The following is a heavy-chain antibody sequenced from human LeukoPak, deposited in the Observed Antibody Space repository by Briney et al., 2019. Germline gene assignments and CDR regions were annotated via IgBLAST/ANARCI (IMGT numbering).Heavy chain of an antibody. Sequence: GGSLRLSCAVSGFTVSGTYMSWVRQAPGKGLEWVSVIYSGGNTYYSDSVKGRFAISRGTSKNTLYLQMNSLRAEDTAVYYCARALYSGHADLFDSWGQGTLVTVSS. V-gene: IGHV3-66*01. CDR2: IYSGGNT. CDR1: GFTVSGTY. J-gene: IGHJ4*02. D-gene: IGHD5-12*01. CDR3: ARALYSGHADLFDS.